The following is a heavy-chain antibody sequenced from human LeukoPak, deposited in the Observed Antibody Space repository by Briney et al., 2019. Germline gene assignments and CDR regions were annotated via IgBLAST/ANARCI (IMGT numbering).Heavy chain of an antibody. CDR3: ARDSYGSGSVSRGMDV. CDR2: ISSSSSYI. CDR1: GFTFSSYS. Sequence: PGGSLTLSCPASGFTFSSYSMNWVRQAPGKGLEWVSSISSSSSYIYYADSVKGRFTISRDNAKNSLYVQMNSLRAEDTAVYYCARDSYGSGSVSRGMDVWGKGTTVTVSS. D-gene: IGHD3-10*01. J-gene: IGHJ6*04. V-gene: IGHV3-21*01.